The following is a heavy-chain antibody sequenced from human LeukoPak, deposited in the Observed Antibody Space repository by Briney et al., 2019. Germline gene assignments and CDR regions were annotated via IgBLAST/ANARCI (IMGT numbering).Heavy chain of an antibody. J-gene: IGHJ4*02. CDR1: GGTFGSYA. Sequence: SVKVSCKASGGTFGSYAISWVRQAPGQGLEWMGGIITIFGTENYAQKFQGRVTITADKSTSTAYMELSSLRSEDTAVYYCARVGATDGYYVDYWGQGTLVTVSS. V-gene: IGHV1-69*06. D-gene: IGHD1-26*01. CDR2: IITIFGTE. CDR3: ARVGATDGYYVDY.